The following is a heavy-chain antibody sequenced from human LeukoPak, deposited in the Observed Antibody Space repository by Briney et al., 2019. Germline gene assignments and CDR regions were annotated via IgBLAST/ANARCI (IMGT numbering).Heavy chain of an antibody. V-gene: IGHV3-23*01. D-gene: IGHD6-13*01. CDR3: ARDVAAGTFDY. J-gene: IGHJ4*02. CDR1: GFTFSSYS. CDR2: ISGSGGST. Sequence: PGGSLRLSCAASGFTFSSYSMNWVRQAPGKGLEWVSAISGSGGSTYYADSVKGRFTISRDNSKNTLYLQMNSLRAEDTAVYYCARDVAAGTFDYWGQGTLVTVSS.